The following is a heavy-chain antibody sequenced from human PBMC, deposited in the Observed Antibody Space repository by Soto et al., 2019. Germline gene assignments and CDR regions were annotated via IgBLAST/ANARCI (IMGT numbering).Heavy chain of an antibody. CDR2: INHSGST. CDR3: ARGWQEAYYYYYGMDV. CDR1: GGSFSGYY. V-gene: IGHV4-34*01. Sequence: SETLSLTCAVYGGSFSGYYWSWIRQPPGKGLEWIGEINHSGSTNYNPSLKSRVTISVDTSKNQFSLKLSSVTAADTAVYYCARGWQEAYYYYYGMDVWGQGTTVTVSS. J-gene: IGHJ6*02.